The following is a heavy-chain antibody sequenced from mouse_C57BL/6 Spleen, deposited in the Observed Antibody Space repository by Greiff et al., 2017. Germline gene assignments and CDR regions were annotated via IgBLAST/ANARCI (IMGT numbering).Heavy chain of an antibody. D-gene: IGHD2-4*01. CDR1: GFTFSSYG. J-gene: IGHJ2*01. Sequence: EVQGVESGGDLVKPGGSLKLSCAASGFTFSSYGMSWVRQTPDKGLEWVATISSGGSSTYYPDSGKGRFTIALDNAKNTLYLQLSSLKSEDTAMYCVARRGGYYDYDPYYFDYWGQGTPLTVSS. V-gene: IGHV5-6*01. CDR2: ISSGGSST. CDR3: ARRGGYYDYDPYYFDY.